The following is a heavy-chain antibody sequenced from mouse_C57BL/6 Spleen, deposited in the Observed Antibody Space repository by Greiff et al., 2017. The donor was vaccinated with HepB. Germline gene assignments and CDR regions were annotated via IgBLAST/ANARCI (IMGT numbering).Heavy chain of an antibody. CDR3: TPASGGITY. CDR1: GFNIKDDY. J-gene: IGHJ2*01. CDR2: IDPENGDT. D-gene: IGHD3-1*01. Sequence: DVQLQESGAELVRPGASVKLSCTASGFNIKDDYMHWVKQRPEQGLEWIGWIDPENGDTEYASKFQGKATITADPSSNTAYLQLSSLTSEDTAVYYCTPASGGITYWGQGTTLTVSS. V-gene: IGHV14-4*01.